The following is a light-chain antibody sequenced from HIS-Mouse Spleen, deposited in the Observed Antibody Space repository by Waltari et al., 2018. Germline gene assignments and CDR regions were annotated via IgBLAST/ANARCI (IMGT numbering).Light chain of an antibody. CDR1: SSDVGGYNY. V-gene: IGLV2-14*03. CDR2: DVS. Sequence: QSALTQPASVSGSPGQSITISCTGTSSDVGGYNYVSWYHQHPGKAPKLMIYDVSNRPSGVSNGVSGSKSGNTASLTISGLQAEDEADYYCSSYTSSSFNVVFGGGTKLTVL. CDR3: SSYTSSSFNVV. J-gene: IGLJ2*01.